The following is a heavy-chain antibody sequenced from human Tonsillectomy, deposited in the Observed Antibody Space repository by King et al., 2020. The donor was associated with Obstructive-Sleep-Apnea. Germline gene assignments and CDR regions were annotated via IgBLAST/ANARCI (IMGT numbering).Heavy chain of an antibody. V-gene: IGHV1-18*01. CDR3: GRGPAGGWYGAEY. CDR2: ISAYNGDS. J-gene: IGHJ4*02. D-gene: IGHD6-19*01. CDR1: GYTFTEYI. Sequence: VQLVESGPEVKKPGASVKVSCKTSGYTFTEYIITWVQQAPGQGLEWLGWISAYNGDSNYAENFQGRVTMTTDTSTVTAYMELRGLTSDDTAVYYCGRGPAGGWYGAEYWGQGTLVTVSS.